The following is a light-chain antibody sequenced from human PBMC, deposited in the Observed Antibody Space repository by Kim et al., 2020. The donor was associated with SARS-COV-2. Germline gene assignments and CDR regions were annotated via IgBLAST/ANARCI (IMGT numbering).Light chain of an antibody. CDR2: RNN. Sequence: QTATLTCTGNRNNIGYEGAAWLQQHQGHPPKLLSYRNNNRPSGISDRFSASRSGNTAYLTITGLQPEDETDYYCSAWDRSLSAWVFGGGTQLTVL. V-gene: IGLV10-54*04. CDR3: SAWDRSLSAWV. J-gene: IGLJ3*02. CDR1: RNNIGYEG.